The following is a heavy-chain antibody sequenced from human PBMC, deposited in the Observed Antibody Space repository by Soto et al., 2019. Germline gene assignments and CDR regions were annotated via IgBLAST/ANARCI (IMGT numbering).Heavy chain of an antibody. CDR1: GYNFINYW. V-gene: IGHV5-51*01. CDR3: VRGSPYRSDVSDDAPDY. D-gene: IGHD3-16*02. J-gene: IGHJ4*02. CDR2: ICLRDSDI. Sequence: GESLKISCKGFGYNFINYWIGWVRQMPGKGLEWMGVICLRDSDIRYSPSFEGQVTVSADESINTAYLQWSSLKASDTAMYYCVRGSPYRSDVSDDAPDYWGQGTLVTVSS.